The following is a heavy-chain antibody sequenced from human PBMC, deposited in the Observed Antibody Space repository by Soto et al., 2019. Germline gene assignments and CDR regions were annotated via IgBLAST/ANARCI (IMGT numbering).Heavy chain of an antibody. D-gene: IGHD3-22*01. V-gene: IGHV1-69*01. Sequence: QVQLVQSGAEVKKPGSSVKVSCKASGGTFSSYAISWVRQAPGQGLEWMGGIIPIFGTANYAQKFQGRVTITADESTSTSYMELSSMRSEDTAVYYCARDLPDSSGYRWGTFDYWGQGTLVTVSS. CDR3: ARDLPDSSGYRWGTFDY. J-gene: IGHJ4*02. CDR1: GGTFSSYA. CDR2: IIPIFGTA.